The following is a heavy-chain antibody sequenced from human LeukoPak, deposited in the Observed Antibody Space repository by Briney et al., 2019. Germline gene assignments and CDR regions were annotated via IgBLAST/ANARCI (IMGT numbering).Heavy chain of an antibody. D-gene: IGHD3-22*01. CDR1: GGSFSGYY. V-gene: IGHV4-34*01. Sequence: PETLSLTCAVYGGSFSGYYWSWIRQPPGKGLEWIGEINHSGSTNYNPSLKSRVTISVDTSKNQFSLKLSSVTAADTAVYYCARGGGSSGYYIDYWGQGTLVTVSS. CDR2: INHSGST. J-gene: IGHJ4*02. CDR3: ARGGGSSGYYIDY.